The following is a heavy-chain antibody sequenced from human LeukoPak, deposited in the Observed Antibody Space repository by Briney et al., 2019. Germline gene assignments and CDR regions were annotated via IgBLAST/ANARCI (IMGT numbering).Heavy chain of an antibody. V-gene: IGHV4-59*13. CDR2: INYSGST. CDR3: VRGANRYDP. J-gene: IGHJ5*02. Sequence: SETLSLTCTVSGGSISTYYWSRIRQPPGKGLEWIGYINYSGSTNYNPSLKSRVIISVDTSKNQFSLKLNSVTAADTAVYYCVRGANRYDPWGQGTLVTVSS. CDR1: GGSISTYY.